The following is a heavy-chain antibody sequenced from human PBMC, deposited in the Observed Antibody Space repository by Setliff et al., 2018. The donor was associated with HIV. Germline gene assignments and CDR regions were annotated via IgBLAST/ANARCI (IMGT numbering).Heavy chain of an antibody. CDR3: AKSAFGGVSPFDY. D-gene: IGHD3-16*01. Sequence: LRLSCAASGFTFSSYGMSWVRQAPERGLEWVSAISDSGDNTNYADSVKGRFTISRDDSKNTLYLQMTSLRAEDTAVYYCAKSAFGGVSPFDYWGQGTLVTVSS. J-gene: IGHJ4*02. V-gene: IGHV3-23*01. CDR2: ISDSGDNT. CDR1: GFTFSSYG.